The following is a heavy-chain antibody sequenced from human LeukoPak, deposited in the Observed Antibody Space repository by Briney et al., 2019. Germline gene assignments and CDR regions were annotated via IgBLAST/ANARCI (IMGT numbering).Heavy chain of an antibody. D-gene: IGHD3-9*01. J-gene: IGHJ4*02. Sequence: PSETLSLTCTVSGGSISSSSYYWGWIRQPPGKGLEWIGSIYYSGSTYYNPSLKSRVTISVDTSKNQFSLKLSSVTAADTAVYYCARHPKYDILTGYYDYWGQGTLVTVSS. CDR2: IYYSGST. CDR3: ARHPKYDILTGYYDY. CDR1: GGSISSSSYY. V-gene: IGHV4-39*01.